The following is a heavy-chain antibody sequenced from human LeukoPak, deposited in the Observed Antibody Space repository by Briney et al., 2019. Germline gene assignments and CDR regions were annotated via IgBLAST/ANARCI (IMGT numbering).Heavy chain of an antibody. Sequence: GSLRLSCAASGFTFSHYWMSWVRQAPGKGLEWVANIKHDGSAKYYVDSVKGRFTISRDNAKNSLFLQMNSLRAEDTSVYYCARDTARGDFDYWGQGTLVTVSS. CDR2: IKHDGSAK. CDR1: GFTFSHYW. J-gene: IGHJ4*02. D-gene: IGHD6-25*01. CDR3: ARDTARGDFDY. V-gene: IGHV3-7*01.